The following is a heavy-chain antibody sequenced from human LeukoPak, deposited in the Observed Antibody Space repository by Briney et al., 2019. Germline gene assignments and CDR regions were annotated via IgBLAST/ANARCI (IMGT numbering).Heavy chain of an antibody. CDR1: GGSFSGYY. D-gene: IGHD1-26*01. J-gene: IGHJ4*02. CDR2: INHSGST. Sequence: PSETLSLTCAVYGGSFSGYYWSWIRQPLGKGLEWIGQINHSGSTNYNPSLKSRVTISVDTSKNQFSLKLSSVTAADTAVYYCARVGPPAPVGAITKIGYWGQGTLVTVSS. V-gene: IGHV4-34*01. CDR3: ARVGPPAPVGAITKIGY.